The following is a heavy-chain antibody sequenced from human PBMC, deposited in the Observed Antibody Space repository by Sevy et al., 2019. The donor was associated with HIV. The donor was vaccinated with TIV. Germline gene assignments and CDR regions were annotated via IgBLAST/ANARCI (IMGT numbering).Heavy chain of an antibody. D-gene: IGHD6-13*01. CDR3: ATHAGIAAAGRVFDY. J-gene: IGHJ4*02. CDR2: TRNKADSYTT. CDR1: GFTFSDHY. V-gene: IGHV3-72*01. Sequence: GGSLRLSCAASGFTFSDHYMEWVRQAPGKGLEWVGRTRNKADSYTTEYAASVKGRFTSSREDYKNSLYLQMNSLKTEDTAVYYCATHAGIAAAGRVFDYWGQGSLVTVSS.